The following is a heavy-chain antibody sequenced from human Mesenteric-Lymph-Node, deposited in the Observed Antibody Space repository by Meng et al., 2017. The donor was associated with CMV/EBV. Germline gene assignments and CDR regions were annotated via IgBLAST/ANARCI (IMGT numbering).Heavy chain of an antibody. CDR1: GGSFIGYY. D-gene: IGHD4-23*01. CDR2: INHSGST. V-gene: IGHV4-34*01. J-gene: IGHJ4*02. Sequence: VLHHRGVVDFFSPSETPPPTVAVYGGSFIGYYWSWIRQPPGKGLEWIGEINHSGSTNYNPSLKSRVTISVDTSKNQFSLKLSSVTAADTAVYYCARHQRWLKSEGGFNYWGQGTLVTVSS. CDR3: ARHQRWLKSEGGFNY.